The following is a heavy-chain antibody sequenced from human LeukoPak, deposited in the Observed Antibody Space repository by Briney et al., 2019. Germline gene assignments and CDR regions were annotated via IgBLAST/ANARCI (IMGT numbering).Heavy chain of an antibody. D-gene: IGHD3-16*01. J-gene: IGHJ4*02. Sequence: KPLETPSLTRAVYGGASSGYYWGWIPPPPRKGLEWIGEINHSGSTNYNPSLKSRVTISVDTSKNQFSLKLSSVTAADTAVYYCARTRGMSYWGQGTLVTVSS. V-gene: IGHV4-34*01. CDR2: INHSGST. CDR1: GGASSGYY. CDR3: ARTRGMSY.